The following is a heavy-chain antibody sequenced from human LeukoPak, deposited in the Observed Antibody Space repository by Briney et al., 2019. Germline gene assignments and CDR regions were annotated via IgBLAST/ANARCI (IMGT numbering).Heavy chain of an antibody. CDR1: GFTFSSYA. V-gene: IGHV3-23*01. CDR2: ISGSGGST. Sequence: GGSLRLSCAASGFTFSSYAMTWVRQAPGKRLEWVSAISGSGGSTYYADSVKGRFTISRDNSKNTLYLQMNSLRAEDTAVYYCAKDKSGVADSSIDYWGQGTLVTVSS. CDR3: AKDKSGVADSSIDY. J-gene: IGHJ4*02. D-gene: IGHD3-3*01.